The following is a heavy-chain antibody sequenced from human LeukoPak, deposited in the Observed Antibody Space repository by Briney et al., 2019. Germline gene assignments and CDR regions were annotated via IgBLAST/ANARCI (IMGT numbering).Heavy chain of an antibody. CDR2: IYHSGST. V-gene: IGHV4-38-2*02. Sequence: SETLSLTCTVSGHSISRDYYWGWIRQPPGKGLEWIGSIYHSGSTYYNPSLKSRVTISVDRSKNQFSLKLSSVTAADTAVYYCARAGRHYYDSSGYRFDPWGQGTLVTVSS. J-gene: IGHJ5*02. CDR1: GHSISRDYY. D-gene: IGHD3-22*01. CDR3: ARAGRHYYDSSGYRFDP.